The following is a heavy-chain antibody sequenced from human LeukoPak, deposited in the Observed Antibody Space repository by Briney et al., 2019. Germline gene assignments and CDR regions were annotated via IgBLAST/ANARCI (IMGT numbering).Heavy chain of an antibody. CDR2: ISGSSIYI. D-gene: IGHD3-22*01. V-gene: IGHV3-21*01. CDR3: ARDPPYSDSSGYYYDY. J-gene: IGHJ4*02. Sequence: MSGGSLRLSCAASGFTFSTYSMNWVRQAPGKGLEWVSSISGSSIYIYYADSVKGRFSISRDNAKNSLYLQMNSLRAEDTAVYYCARDPPYSDSSGYYYDYWGQGTLVTVSS. CDR1: GFTFSTYS.